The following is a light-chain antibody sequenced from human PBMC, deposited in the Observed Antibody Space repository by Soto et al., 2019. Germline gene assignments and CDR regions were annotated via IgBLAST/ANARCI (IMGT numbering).Light chain of an antibody. V-gene: IGKV1-27*01. CDR1: QGISNY. CDR3: QECNSAPLT. Sequence: DLQMTQSPSSPSASVGDRGTITFRASQGISNYLAWYQLKPGKVPKLLIYAASTLQSGVPSRFSGSGSGTVFTLTISSLQPEDVATYYCQECNSAPLTFGGGTKVDIK. J-gene: IGKJ4*01. CDR2: AAS.